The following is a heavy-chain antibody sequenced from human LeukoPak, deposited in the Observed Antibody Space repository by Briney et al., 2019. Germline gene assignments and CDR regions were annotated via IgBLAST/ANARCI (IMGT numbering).Heavy chain of an antibody. D-gene: IGHD3-10*02. CDR3: TRDLFD. V-gene: IGHV3-66*01. Sequence: GGSLRLSCAASGFTFSSYGMSWVRQAPGKGLDWVSAIYSGRTTYYADSVKGRFTISRDDSKNTLYLQMHSLRAEDTAIYYCTRDLFDWGQGALVTVSS. CDR1: GFTFSSYG. J-gene: IGHJ4*02. CDR2: IYSGRTT.